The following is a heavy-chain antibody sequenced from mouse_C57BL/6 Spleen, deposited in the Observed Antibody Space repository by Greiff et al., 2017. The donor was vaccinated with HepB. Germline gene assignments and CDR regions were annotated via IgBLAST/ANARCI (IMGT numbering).Heavy chain of an antibody. Sequence: VQLKESGGGLVKPGGSLKLSCAASGFTFSSYAMSWVRQTPEKRLEWVATISDGGSYTYYPDNVKGRFTISRDNAKNNLYLQMSHLKSEDTAMYYCARAGNNAWFAYWGQGTLVTVSA. D-gene: IGHD2-1*01. CDR1: GFTFSSYA. V-gene: IGHV5-4*01. CDR2: ISDGGSYT. J-gene: IGHJ3*01. CDR3: ARAGNNAWFAY.